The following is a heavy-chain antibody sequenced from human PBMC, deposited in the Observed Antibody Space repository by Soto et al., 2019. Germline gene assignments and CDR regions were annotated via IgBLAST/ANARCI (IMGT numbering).Heavy chain of an antibody. CDR3: ARGVH. D-gene: IGHD6-6*01. CDR1: GFTFSSDW. J-gene: IGHJ4*02. V-gene: IGHV3-7*01. CDR2: IKHDGSEK. Sequence: EVQLVESGGGLVQPGGSLRLSCAASGFTFSSDWMSWVRQAPGRGLEWVANIKHDGSEKYYVGSVMDRFIISRDNAKNSLSLQMNSLRAEDTAVYYCARGVHWGQGTLVTVSS.